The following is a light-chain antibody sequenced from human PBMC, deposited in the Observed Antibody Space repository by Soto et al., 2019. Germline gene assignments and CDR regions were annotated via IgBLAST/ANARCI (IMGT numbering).Light chain of an antibody. CDR2: DAS. Sequence: ETVLTQSPATLSLSPGERAPISCRASQSISSYLAWDQQKPGQAPRLLIYDASNRATGIPARFSGSGSGTDFTLTISSLEPEDFAVYYCQQRSNWPPITFGQGTRLEIK. CDR3: QQRSNWPPIT. CDR1: QSISSY. J-gene: IGKJ5*01. V-gene: IGKV3-11*01.